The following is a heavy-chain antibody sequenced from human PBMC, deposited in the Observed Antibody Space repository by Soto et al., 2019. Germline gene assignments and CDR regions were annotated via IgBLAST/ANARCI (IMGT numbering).Heavy chain of an antibody. Sequence: GASVKVSCKASGYTFTSYDINWVRQATGQGLEWMGWMNPNSGNTGYAQKFQGRVTMTRDTSTSTVYMELSSLRSEDTAVYYCARDPKYDYYILTGAVWWFYPCGQGTLLPVSS. V-gene: IGHV1-8*01. CDR3: ARDPKYDYYILTGAVWWFYP. CDR1: GYTFTSYD. D-gene: IGHD3-9*01. CDR2: MNPNSGNT. J-gene: IGHJ5*02.